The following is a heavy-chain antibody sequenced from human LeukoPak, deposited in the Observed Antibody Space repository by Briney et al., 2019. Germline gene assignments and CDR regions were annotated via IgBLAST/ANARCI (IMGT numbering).Heavy chain of an antibody. CDR1: GGSISSGSYY. CDR3: ARVGPPGGFGGVIDY. Sequence: PSQTLSLTCTGSGGSISSGSYYWSWIRQPAGKGLEWIGRIYTSGSTNYNPSLKSRVTISVDTSKNQFSLKLSSVTAADTAAYYCARVGPPGGFGGVIDYWGQGTLVTVSS. CDR2: IYTSGST. V-gene: IGHV4-61*02. J-gene: IGHJ4*02. D-gene: IGHD3-16*01.